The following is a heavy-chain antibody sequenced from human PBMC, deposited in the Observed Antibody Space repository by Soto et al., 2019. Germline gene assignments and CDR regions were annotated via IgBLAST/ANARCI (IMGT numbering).Heavy chain of an antibody. D-gene: IGHD6-19*01. V-gene: IGHV4-59*01. Sequence: PSETLSLTCTVSGGSISSYYWSWIRQPPGKGLEWIGYIYYSGSTNYNPSLKSRVTISVDTSKNQFSLKLSSVTAADTAVYYCARDIALARWGQGTLVTVSS. J-gene: IGHJ4*02. CDR2: IYYSGST. CDR3: ARDIALAR. CDR1: GGSISSYY.